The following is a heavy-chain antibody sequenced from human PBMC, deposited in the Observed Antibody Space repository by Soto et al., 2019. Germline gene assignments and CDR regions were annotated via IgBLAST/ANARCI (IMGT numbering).Heavy chain of an antibody. V-gene: IGHV3-23*01. D-gene: IGHD2-2*01. CDR3: VGVVVPAAGRYYYYGMDV. Sequence: PGGSLRLSCAASGFTFSSYAMSWVRQAPGKGLEWVSAISGSGGSTYYADPVKGRFTISRDNSKNTLYLQMNSLRAEDTAVYYCVGVVVPAAGRYYYYGMDVWGQGTTVTVS. CDR2: ISGSGGST. CDR1: GFTFSSYA. J-gene: IGHJ6*02.